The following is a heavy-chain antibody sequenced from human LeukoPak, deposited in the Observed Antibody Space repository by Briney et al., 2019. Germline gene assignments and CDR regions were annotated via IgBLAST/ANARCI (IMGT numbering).Heavy chain of an antibody. Sequence: ASVKVSCKASGGTFSSYAISWVRQAPGQGLEWMGGIIPIFGTANYAQKFQGRVTITADESTSTAYMELSSLRSEDTAVYYCARGGYYGDYVDYFDYWGQGTLVTVSS. V-gene: IGHV1-69*01. CDR1: GGTFSSYA. D-gene: IGHD4-17*01. CDR2: IIPIFGTA. CDR3: ARGGYYGDYVDYFDY. J-gene: IGHJ4*02.